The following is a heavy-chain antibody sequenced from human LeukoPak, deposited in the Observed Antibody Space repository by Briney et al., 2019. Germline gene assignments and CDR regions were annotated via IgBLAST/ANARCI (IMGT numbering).Heavy chain of an antibody. J-gene: IGHJ3*02. D-gene: IGHD2-15*01. CDR3: ARGGVVYPDSFDI. Sequence: GGSLRLSCAPSGFTVSSSYMNWVRQAPGKGLEWVSLIFSGGGTYYADSVKGRFTISRDNSKNTLFLQMNSPRAEDTAVYCCARGGVVYPDSFDIWGRGTMVTVSS. CDR1: GFTVSSSY. CDR2: IFSGGGT. V-gene: IGHV3-66*01.